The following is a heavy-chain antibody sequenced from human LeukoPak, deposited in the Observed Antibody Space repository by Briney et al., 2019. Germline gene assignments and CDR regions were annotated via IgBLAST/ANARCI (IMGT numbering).Heavy chain of an antibody. CDR2: ISSSSSYI. CDR3: ARDVFCSSTSCSISFDY. J-gene: IGHJ4*02. D-gene: IGHD2-2*01. Sequence: GGSLRLSCAASGFTLSSYSMNWVRQAPGKGLEWVSSISSSSSYIYYADSVKGRFTISRDNAKNSLYLQMNSLRAEDTAVYYCARDVFCSSTSCSISFDYWGQGTLVTVSS. CDR1: GFTLSSYS. V-gene: IGHV3-21*01.